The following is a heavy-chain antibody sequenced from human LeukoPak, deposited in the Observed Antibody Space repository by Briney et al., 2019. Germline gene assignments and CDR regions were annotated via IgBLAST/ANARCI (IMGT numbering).Heavy chain of an antibody. CDR2: ISWNSGSI. J-gene: IGHJ4*02. V-gene: IGHV3-9*01. Sequence: GRSLRLSCAASGFTLDDYAMHWVRQAPGKGLEWVSGISWNSGSIGYADSVKGRFTISRDNSKNTLYLQMNSLRAEDTAVYYCARGLATIAYWGQGTLVTVSS. CDR1: GFTLDDYA. CDR3: ARGLATIAY. D-gene: IGHD5-24*01.